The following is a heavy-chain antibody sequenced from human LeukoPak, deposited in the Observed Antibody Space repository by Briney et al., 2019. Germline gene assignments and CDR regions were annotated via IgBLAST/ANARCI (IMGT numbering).Heavy chain of an antibody. V-gene: IGHV1-2*02. D-gene: IGHD1-26*01. J-gene: IGHJ5*02. CDR3: ARHVGATRDLDP. CDR2: ISPNNCGT. CDR1: GGTFSSYA. Sequence: ASVNVSCKASGGTFSSYAIRWVRQAPGQGLEWMGWISPNNCGTYYAQKFHDRVTMTRDTSISTVYMELSRLRSDDTAVYYCARHVGATRDLDPWGQGTLVTVSS.